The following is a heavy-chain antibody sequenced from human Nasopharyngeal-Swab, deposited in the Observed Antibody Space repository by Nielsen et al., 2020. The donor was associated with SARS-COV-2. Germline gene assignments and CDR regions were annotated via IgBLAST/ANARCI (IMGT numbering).Heavy chain of an antibody. CDR2: ISSSSSYI. Sequence: GGSLSLSCEASGFTFSSYSMNWVRQAPGKGLEWVSSISSSSSYIYYADSVKGRFTISRDNAKNSLYLQMNSLRAEDTAVYYCARGTTSSSALGYWGQGTLVTVSS. D-gene: IGHD6-6*01. V-gene: IGHV3-21*01. CDR1: GFTFSSYS. CDR3: ARGTTSSSALGY. J-gene: IGHJ4*02.